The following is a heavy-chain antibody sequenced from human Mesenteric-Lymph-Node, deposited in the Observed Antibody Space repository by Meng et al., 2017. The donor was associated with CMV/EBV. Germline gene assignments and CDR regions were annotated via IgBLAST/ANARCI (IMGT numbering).Heavy chain of an antibody. CDR2: IPYDGGDK. CDR1: GFTFSSYG. D-gene: IGHD2-2*01. CDR3: AKSPARGYCSSTSCYFDY. Sequence: GESLKISCAASGFTFSSYGMHWVRQAPGKGLEWVAFIPYDGGDKYYVDSVKGRFTISRDKSKNTLYLQMNSLRAEDTAVYFCAKSPARGYCSSTSCYFDYWGQGTLVTVSS. J-gene: IGHJ4*02. V-gene: IGHV3-30*02.